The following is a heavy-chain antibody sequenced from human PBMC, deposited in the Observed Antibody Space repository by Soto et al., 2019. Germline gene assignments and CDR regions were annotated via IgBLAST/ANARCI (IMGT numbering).Heavy chain of an antibody. CDR3: ERDVEYDTTGYDYFDY. D-gene: IGHD3-22*01. CDR2: IYHSGST. J-gene: IGHJ4*02. Sequence: PSETLSLTCAVSDYSIRNGYYWGWIRQPPGKGLEWIGSIYHSGSTYYNPSLKSRVTISVDTSNNKISLKMSSVTAADTAVYYCERDVEYDTTGYDYFDYWGQGTLVTVS. CDR1: DYSIRNGYY. V-gene: IGHV4-38-2*02.